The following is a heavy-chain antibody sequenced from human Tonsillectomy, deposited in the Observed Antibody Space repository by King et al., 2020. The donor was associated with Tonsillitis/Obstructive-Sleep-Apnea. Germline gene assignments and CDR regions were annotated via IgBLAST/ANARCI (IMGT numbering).Heavy chain of an antibody. CDR1: GYTFTSYA. Sequence: VQLVESGSELKKPGASVKVSCKASGYTFTSYAMNWVRQAPGQGLEWMGWINTNTGNPMYAQGFTGRFVFSLDTSVSTAYLQISSLKAEDTAVYYCARLPPSVVVPAATQKGDGFDIWGQGTMVTVSS. CDR2: INTNTGNP. CDR3: ARLPPSVVVPAATQKGDGFDI. J-gene: IGHJ3*02. V-gene: IGHV7-4-1*02. D-gene: IGHD2-2*01.